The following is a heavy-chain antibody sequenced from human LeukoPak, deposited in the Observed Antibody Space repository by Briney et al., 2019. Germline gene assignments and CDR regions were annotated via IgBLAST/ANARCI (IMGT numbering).Heavy chain of an antibody. CDR1: GFTFSYYW. CDR3: ATAVVVLAVTLLDY. V-gene: IGHV3-74*01. CDR2: INSDGSST. D-gene: IGHD2-2*01. Sequence: GGSLRLSCAASGFTFSYYWMHWVRQAPGKGLVWVSRINSDGSSTSYADSVKGRFTISRDNAKNTLYLQMNSLRAEDTAVYYCATAVVVLAVTLLDYWGQGTLVTVSS. J-gene: IGHJ4*02.